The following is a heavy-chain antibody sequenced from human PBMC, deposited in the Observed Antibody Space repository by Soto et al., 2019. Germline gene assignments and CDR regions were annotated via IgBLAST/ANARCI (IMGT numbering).Heavy chain of an antibody. CDR2: ISGSGGTT. V-gene: IGHV3-23*01. J-gene: IGHJ4*02. D-gene: IGHD1-7*01. CDR3: AKAHSFVELTPFDY. CDR1: GFTFYSYA. Sequence: EVQLLESGGGLVQPGGSLRLSSAASGFTFYSYAMTWVRQAPGKGLEWVSSISGSGGTTYYADSVKGRFTISRDSSKNTLYLQMNSLRTEDTAVYYCAKAHSFVELTPFDYWGQGSLVTVSS.